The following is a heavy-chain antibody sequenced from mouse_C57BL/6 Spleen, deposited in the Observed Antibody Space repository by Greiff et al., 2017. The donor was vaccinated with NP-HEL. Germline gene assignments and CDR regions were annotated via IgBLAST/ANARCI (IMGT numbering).Heavy chain of an antibody. CDR3: ARGGTGWYFDV. CDR1: GYTFTSYW. D-gene: IGHD3-3*01. CDR2: IDPSDSYT. J-gene: IGHJ1*03. V-gene: IGHV1-69*01. Sequence: QVQLQQSGAELVMPGASVKLSCKASGYTFTSYWMHWVKQRPGQGLEWIGEIDPSDSYTNYNQKFKGKSTLTVDKSSSTAYMQLSSLTSEDSAVYYCARGGTGWYFDVWGTGTTVTVSS.